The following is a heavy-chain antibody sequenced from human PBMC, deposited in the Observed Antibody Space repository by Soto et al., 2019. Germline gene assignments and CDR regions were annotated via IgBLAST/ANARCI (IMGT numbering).Heavy chain of an antibody. Sequence: QVQLVQSGVEVKKPGASVKVSCKASGYTFISHGISWVRQAPGQGLEWMGWISGKNGNTNYAQNLQGRVTLTTDTSTSTAYMELRSLRSDDTAVYYCARVSSSIVVVPDYGMDVWGQGTTVTVSS. CDR1: GYTFISHG. D-gene: IGHD2-15*01. V-gene: IGHV1-18*04. J-gene: IGHJ6*02. CDR2: ISGKNGNT. CDR3: ARVSSSIVVVPDYGMDV.